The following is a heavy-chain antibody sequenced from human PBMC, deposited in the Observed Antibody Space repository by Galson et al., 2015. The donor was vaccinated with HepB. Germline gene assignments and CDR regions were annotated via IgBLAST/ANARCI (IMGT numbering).Heavy chain of an antibody. CDR2: ISSSSSYI. Sequence: SLRLSCAASGFTFSSYSMNWVRQAPGKGLEWVSSISSSSSYIYYADSVKGRFTISRDNAKNSLYLQMNSLRAEDTAVYYCARGGIAAAGTQGGYWFDPWGQGTLVTVSS. D-gene: IGHD6-13*01. CDR1: GFTFSSYS. V-gene: IGHV3-21*01. J-gene: IGHJ5*02. CDR3: ARGGIAAAGTQGGYWFDP.